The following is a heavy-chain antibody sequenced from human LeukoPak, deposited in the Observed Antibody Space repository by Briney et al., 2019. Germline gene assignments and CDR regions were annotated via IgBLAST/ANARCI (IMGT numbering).Heavy chain of an antibody. Sequence: ASVKVSCKASGYTFTSYGISWARQAPGQGLEWMGWVSAYNGNTNYAQKLQGRVTMTTDTSTSTAYMELRSLRSDDTAVYYCARESSSSGKGDWFDPWGQGTLVTVSS. D-gene: IGHD6-13*01. V-gene: IGHV1-18*01. CDR2: VSAYNGNT. CDR1: GYTFTSYG. J-gene: IGHJ5*02. CDR3: ARESSSSGKGDWFDP.